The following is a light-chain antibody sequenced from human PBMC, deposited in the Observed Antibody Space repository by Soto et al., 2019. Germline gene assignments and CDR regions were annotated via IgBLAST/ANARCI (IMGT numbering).Light chain of an antibody. J-gene: IGKJ5*01. CDR2: DAS. V-gene: IGKV3-15*01. CDR3: QQYHNWPIT. CDR1: QSVSSAN. Sequence: EIVLTQSPGTLSLSPGERATLSCMASQSVSSANFAWYQQKPGQAPRLLIYDASTRATGISARFSGSGSGTEFTLTISSLQSEDFAVYYCQQYHNWPITFGQGTRLEIK.